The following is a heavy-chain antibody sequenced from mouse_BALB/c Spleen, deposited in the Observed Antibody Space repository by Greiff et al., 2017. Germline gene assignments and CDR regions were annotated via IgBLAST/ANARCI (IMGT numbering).Heavy chain of an antibody. J-gene: IGHJ4*01. CDR1: GYTFTSYW. CDR2: IYPGNSDT. D-gene: IGHD1-1*01. Sequence: EVQLQQSGTVLARPGASVKMSCKASGYTFTSYWMHWVKQRPGQGLEWIGAIYPGNSDTSYNQKFKGKAKLTAVTSTSTAYMELSSLTNEDSAVYYCTRSSITTVVDAMDDWGQGTSVTVAS. CDR3: TRSSITTVVDAMDD. V-gene: IGHV1-5*01.